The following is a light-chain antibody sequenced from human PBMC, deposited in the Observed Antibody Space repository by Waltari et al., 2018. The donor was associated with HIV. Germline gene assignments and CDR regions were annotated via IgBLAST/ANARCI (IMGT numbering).Light chain of an antibody. J-gene: IGLJ3*02. CDR1: SYNNEINT. V-gene: IGLV1-44*01. CDR2: SSN. Sequence: QSVLTQPPSTSGTPGQRVTIPCSGSSYNNEINTVNWYQHPPGTAPKLLIYSSNLRPSCVPDRFLGSKSGSSASLAISGLQSEDEADYYGASWVDRLNGWVFGVGTKLTVL. CDR3: ASWVDRLNGWV.